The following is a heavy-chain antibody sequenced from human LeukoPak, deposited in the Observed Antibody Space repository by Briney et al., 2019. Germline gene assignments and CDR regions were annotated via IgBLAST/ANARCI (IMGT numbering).Heavy chain of an antibody. CDR3: TRGPFIAVAYYFYYMDV. CDR2: IYYSGST. J-gene: IGHJ6*03. D-gene: IGHD6-19*01. CDR1: GGSISSSSYY. V-gene: IGHV4-39*07. Sequence: PSETLSLTCTVSGGSISSSSYYWGWIRQPPVKGLEWIGSIYYSGSTYYNPSLKGRVTLSLDTSKHQFSLQMSSVTAADTAVYYCTRGPFIAVAYYFYYMDVWGKGTTVTVSS.